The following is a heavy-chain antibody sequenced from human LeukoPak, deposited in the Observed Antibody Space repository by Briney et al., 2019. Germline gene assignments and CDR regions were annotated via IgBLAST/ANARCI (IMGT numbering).Heavy chain of an antibody. CDR1: GYTFLSSA. CDR2: ISAYNGDT. V-gene: IGHV1-18*01. Sequence: ASVKVSCKASGYTFLSSAISWVRQAPGQGPEWMGWISAYNGDTNYAQKLQGRVTMTTDTSTSTAYMELSSLRSEDTAVYYCARRRWLQQYYFDYWGQGTLVTVSS. D-gene: IGHD5-24*01. CDR3: ARRRWLQQYYFDY. J-gene: IGHJ4*02.